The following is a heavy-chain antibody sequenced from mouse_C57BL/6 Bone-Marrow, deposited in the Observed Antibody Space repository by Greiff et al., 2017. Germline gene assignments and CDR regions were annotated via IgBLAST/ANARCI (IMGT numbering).Heavy chain of an antibody. J-gene: IGHJ2*01. V-gene: IGHV14-3*01. CDR1: GFNITDDY. D-gene: IGHD1-1*02. CDR3: ARGWYYFDY. Sequence: VQLQQSGAELVRPGASVKLSCTASGFNITDDYMHWVKQRPEQGLEWIGRIDPANGNTKYAPKFQGKATITADTSSNTAYLQLSSLTSEDTAIYYCARGWYYFDYWGQGTTLTVSS. CDR2: IDPANGNT.